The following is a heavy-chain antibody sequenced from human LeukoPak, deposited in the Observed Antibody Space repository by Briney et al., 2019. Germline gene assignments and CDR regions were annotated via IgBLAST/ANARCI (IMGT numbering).Heavy chain of an antibody. CDR2: INPNSGGT. Sequence: ASVKVSCKASGYTFTGYYMHWVRQAPGQGLEWMGWINPNSGGTNYAQKFQGRVTMTRDTSISTAYMELSRLRFDDTAVYYCAREGGIGQYYFDYWGQGTLVTVSS. V-gene: IGHV1-2*02. J-gene: IGHJ4*02. CDR3: AREGGIGQYYFDY. CDR1: GYTFTGYY. D-gene: IGHD2-21*01.